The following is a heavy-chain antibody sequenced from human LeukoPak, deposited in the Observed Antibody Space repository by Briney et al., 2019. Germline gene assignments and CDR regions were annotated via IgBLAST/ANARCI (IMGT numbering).Heavy chain of an antibody. CDR2: IYYSGST. CDR1: GGSISSYY. D-gene: IGHD6-6*01. V-gene: IGHV4-59*12. CDR3: ARGPSSSNFDY. J-gene: IGHJ4*02. Sequence: SETLSLTCTVSGGSISSYYWSWIRQPPGKGLEWIGYIYYSGSTNYSPALKSRVTISIDTPKTQCSLKLSSVTAAATVVYYCARGPSSSNFDYWGQGTLVTVSS.